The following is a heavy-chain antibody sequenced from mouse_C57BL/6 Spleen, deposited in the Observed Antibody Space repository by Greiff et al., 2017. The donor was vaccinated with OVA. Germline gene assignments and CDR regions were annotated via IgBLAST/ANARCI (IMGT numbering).Heavy chain of an antibody. Sequence: QVHVKQPGAELVKPGASVKMSCKASGYTFTSYWITWVKQRPGQGLEWIGDIYPGSGSTNYNEKFKSKATLTVDTSSSTAYMQLSSLTSEDSAVYYCAREVYSTYYFDYWGQGTTLTVSS. D-gene: IGHD2-5*01. CDR2: IYPGSGST. V-gene: IGHV1-55*01. CDR3: AREVYSTYYFDY. J-gene: IGHJ2*01. CDR1: GYTFTSYW.